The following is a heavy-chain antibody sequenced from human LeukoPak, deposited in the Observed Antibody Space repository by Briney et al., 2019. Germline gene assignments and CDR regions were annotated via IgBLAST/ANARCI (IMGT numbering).Heavy chain of an antibody. V-gene: IGHV5-51*01. J-gene: IGHJ4*02. CDR2: IYPGDSET. CDR1: GYSFTNYW. CDR3: ARRGGYYSNYPVDF. Sequence: GESLKISCKGSGYSFTNYWIGWVRQMPGKGLEWMGIIYPGDSETRYSPSFQGQVTISADKSISTACLQWSSLKASDTAVYYCARRGGYYSNYPVDFWGQGTLVTVSS. D-gene: IGHD4-11*01.